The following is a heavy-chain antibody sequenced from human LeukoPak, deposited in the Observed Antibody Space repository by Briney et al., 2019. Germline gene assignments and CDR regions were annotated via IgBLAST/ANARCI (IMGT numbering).Heavy chain of an antibody. J-gene: IGHJ6*04. CDR3: ATYLYGSGRGGMDV. Sequence: ASVKVSCKVSGYTLTELSMHWVRQAPGKGPEWMGGFDPEDGETIYAQKSQGRVTMTEDTSTDTAYMELSSLRSEDTAVYYCATYLYGSGRGGMDVWGKGTTVTVSS. D-gene: IGHD3-10*01. V-gene: IGHV1-24*01. CDR2: FDPEDGET. CDR1: GYTLTELS.